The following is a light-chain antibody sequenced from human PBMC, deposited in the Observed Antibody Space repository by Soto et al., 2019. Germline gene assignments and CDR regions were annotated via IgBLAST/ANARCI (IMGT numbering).Light chain of an antibody. V-gene: IGKV1-5*03. CDR2: KAS. Sequence: DIEMTQSPSTLSASVGDRVTITCRASQSISSWLAWFQQKPGKAPKLLIYKASSLETGVPSRFGGSGSGTAFTLTISSLQPDDFATYYCQQYSVYAWTFGQGTKVEIK. J-gene: IGKJ1*01. CDR1: QSISSW. CDR3: QQYSVYAWT.